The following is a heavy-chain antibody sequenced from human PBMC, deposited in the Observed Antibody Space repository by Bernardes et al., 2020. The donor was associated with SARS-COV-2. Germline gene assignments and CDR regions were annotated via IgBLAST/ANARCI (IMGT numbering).Heavy chain of an antibody. V-gene: IGHV1-69*13. CDR2: IIPIFGTA. D-gene: IGHD2-15*01. CDR3: ARAGYCSGGSCYSFAHWYFDL. Sequence: SVKVSCKASGGTFSSYAISWVRQAPGQGLEWMGRIIPIFGTANYAQKFQGRVTITADESTSTAYMELSSLRSEDTAVYYCARAGYCSGGSCYSFAHWYFDLWGRGTLVTGSA. J-gene: IGHJ2*01. CDR1: GGTFSSYA.